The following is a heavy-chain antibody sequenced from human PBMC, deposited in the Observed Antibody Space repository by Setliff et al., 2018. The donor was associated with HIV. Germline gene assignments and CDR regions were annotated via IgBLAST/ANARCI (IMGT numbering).Heavy chain of an antibody. CDR2: INPNSGGT. J-gene: IGHJ4*02. CDR1: GHTFTSYA. Sequence: ASVKVSCKASGHTFTSYAMHWVRQAPGQGLEWMGWINPNSGGTNYAQKFQGRVTMTRDTSISTAYMELSRLRSDDTAVYYCARGGVGATTFSVDYWGQGTLVTVSS. V-gene: IGHV1-2*02. D-gene: IGHD1-26*01. CDR3: ARGGVGATTFSVDY.